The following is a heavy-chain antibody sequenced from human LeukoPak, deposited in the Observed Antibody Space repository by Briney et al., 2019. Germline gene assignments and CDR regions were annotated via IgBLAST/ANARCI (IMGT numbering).Heavy chain of an antibody. CDR3: ARGGEYSGSYFDY. Sequence: SVKVSCKASGGTFSSYAISWVRQAPGQGLEWMGGIIPIFGTANYAQKFQGRVTITTDESTSTAYMELSSLRSEDTAVYYYARGGEYSGSYFDYWGQGTLVTVSS. CDR2: IIPIFGTA. D-gene: IGHD1-26*01. V-gene: IGHV1-69*05. J-gene: IGHJ4*02. CDR1: GGTFSSYA.